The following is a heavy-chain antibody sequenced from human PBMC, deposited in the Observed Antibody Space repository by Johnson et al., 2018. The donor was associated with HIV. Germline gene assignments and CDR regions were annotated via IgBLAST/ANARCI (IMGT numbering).Heavy chain of an antibody. D-gene: IGHD6-13*01. J-gene: IGHJ3*02. V-gene: IGHV3-11*01. CDR1: GFTVSSNY. CDR3: AKGRIAAAGTGVDAFDI. Sequence: QVQLVESGGGLVQPGGSLRLSCAASGFTVSSNYMSWVRQATGKGLEWVSYISSSGSTIYYPDSVKGRFTISRDNAKHTLYLQMNSLRAEDTAVYYCAKGRIAAAGTGVDAFDIWGQGTMVTVSS. CDR2: ISSSGSTI.